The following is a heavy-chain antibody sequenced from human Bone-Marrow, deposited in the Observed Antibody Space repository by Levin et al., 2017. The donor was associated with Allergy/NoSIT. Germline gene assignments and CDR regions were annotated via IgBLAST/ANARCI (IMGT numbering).Heavy chain of an antibody. D-gene: IGHD3-10*01. CDR2: IYYSGST. CDR3: ARDRRKSLWSGGLLPRGTPNYYYYYMDV. CDR1: GDSINSGGYY. J-gene: IGHJ6*03. V-gene: IGHV4-31*03. Sequence: SETLSLTCTVSGDSINSGGYYWSWIRQFPGQGLEWIGYIYYSGSTNYNPSLKSRGSIPIDTSNNKFSLEPRSVTAADTAGYYCARDRRKSLWSGGLLPRGTPNYYYYYMDVWGKGTTVTVSS.